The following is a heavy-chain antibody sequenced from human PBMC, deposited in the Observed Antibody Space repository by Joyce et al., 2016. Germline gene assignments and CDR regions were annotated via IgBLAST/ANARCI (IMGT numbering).Heavy chain of an antibody. CDR1: GFTFSTSS. CDR3: ARGGIVYDYSMDL. J-gene: IGHJ6*02. CDR2: ISSDSTYI. V-gene: IGHV3-21*02. Sequence: EVQLVESGGGLVKPGGSLRISCAASGFTFSTSSMSWFRRAPGRGLEWVSAISSDSTYICYADSVKGRFTGSRDNAKNSLYLQMNSLRAEDTAVFFCARGGIVYDYSMDLWGQGTTVTVSS. D-gene: IGHD3-22*01.